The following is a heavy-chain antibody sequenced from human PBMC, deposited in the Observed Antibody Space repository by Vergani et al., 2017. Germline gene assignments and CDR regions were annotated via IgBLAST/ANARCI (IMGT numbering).Heavy chain of an antibody. CDR3: ARDIIVGATGGGNWFDP. J-gene: IGHJ5*02. V-gene: IGHV1-2*02. Sequence: QVQLVQSGAEVKKPGASVKVSCKASGYTFTGYYMHWVRQAPGQGLEWMGWINPNSGGTNYAQKFQGRVTMTRDTSISTAYMELSRLRSDDTAVYYCARDIIVGATGGGNWFDPWGQGTLVTVSS. CDR2: INPNSGGT. CDR1: GYTFTGYY. D-gene: IGHD1-26*01.